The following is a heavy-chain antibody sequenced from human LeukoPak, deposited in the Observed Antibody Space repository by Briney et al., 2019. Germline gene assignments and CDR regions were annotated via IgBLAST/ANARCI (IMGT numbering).Heavy chain of an antibody. V-gene: IGHV3-23*01. Sequence: GGSLRLSCAASGFTFSSYAMHWVRQAPGKGLEWVSTINGDGTRTYYSVSSNARFIISRDNSMNTLYLQMNGLRAEDTAVYYCARDQGGYSTDFNFWGQGTLVTVSS. CDR2: INGDGTRT. CDR1: GFTFSSYA. D-gene: IGHD5-12*01. CDR3: ARDQGGYSTDFNF. J-gene: IGHJ4*02.